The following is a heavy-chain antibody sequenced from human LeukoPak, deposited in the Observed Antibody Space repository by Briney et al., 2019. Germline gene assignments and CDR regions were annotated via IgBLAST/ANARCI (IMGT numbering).Heavy chain of an antibody. CDR3: ARGLNRITGTTSDY. V-gene: IGHV4-34*01. D-gene: IGHD1-20*01. Sequence: SETLSLTCAVYGGSFSGYYWSWIRQPPGKGLEWIGEINHSGSTNYNPSLKSRVTISVDTSKNQFSLKLSSVTAADTAVYYCARGLNRITGTTSDYWGQGTLVTVSS. CDR2: INHSGST. J-gene: IGHJ4*02. CDR1: GGSFSGYY.